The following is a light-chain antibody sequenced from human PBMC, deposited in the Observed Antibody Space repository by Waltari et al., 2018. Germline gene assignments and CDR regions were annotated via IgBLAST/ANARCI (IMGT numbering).Light chain of an antibody. CDR2: GRP. Sequence: QSVLTQPPSVSGAPGQRVTISCTGSGSNIGAGYDVHWYQQLPRAAPKLLIYGRPGRPLGGPDRFFGPTSGTSASLAITGLQAEDEADYYCQSYDTSLRVVFGGGTKLTVL. CDR3: QSYDTSLRVV. J-gene: IGLJ3*02. CDR1: GSNIGAGYD. V-gene: IGLV1-40*01.